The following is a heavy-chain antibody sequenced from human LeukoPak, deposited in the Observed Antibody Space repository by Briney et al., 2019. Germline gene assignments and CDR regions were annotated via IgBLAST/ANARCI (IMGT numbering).Heavy chain of an antibody. CDR1: GYTFTSYY. J-gene: IGHJ6*03. V-gene: IGHV1-46*01. CDR3: ARDGTSGGDYVYYYYYMDV. CDR2: INPSGGST. D-gene: IGHD4-17*01. Sequence: ASVKVSCKASGYTFTSYYMHWVRQAPGQGLEWMGIINPSGGSTSYAQKFQGRVTMTRDTSTSTVYMELSSLRSEDTAVYYCARDGTSGGDYVYYYYYMDVWGKGTMVTVSS.